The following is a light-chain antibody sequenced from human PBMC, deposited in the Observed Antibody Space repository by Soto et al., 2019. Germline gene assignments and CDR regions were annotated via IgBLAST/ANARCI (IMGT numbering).Light chain of an antibody. CDR3: SSYISTSRYV. V-gene: IGLV2-18*02. J-gene: IGLJ1*01. CDR2: EVT. Sequence: QSVLTQPPSVSGSPGQSVTISCTGTSSDVGKYDRGSWYQQPPGTAPKLIIYEVTNRPSGVPARFSGSKSGNTASLTISGLQAEDEADYYCSSYISTSRYVFGAGTKVTVL. CDR1: SSDVGKYDR.